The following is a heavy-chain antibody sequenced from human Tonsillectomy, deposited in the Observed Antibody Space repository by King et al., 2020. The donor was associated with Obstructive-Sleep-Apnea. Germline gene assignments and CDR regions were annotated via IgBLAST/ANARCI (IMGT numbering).Heavy chain of an antibody. Sequence: ITLKESGPTLVKPTQTLTLTCTFSGFSLSTSGVGVGWIRQPPGKALEWLALIYWDDDKSYSPSLKSRLTITKDTSKNQVVLTMTNMDPVDTATYYCAHTYSSGWYFDYWGQGTLVTVSS. CDR1: GFSLSTSGVG. D-gene: IGHD6-19*01. V-gene: IGHV2-5*02. CDR2: IYWDDDK. J-gene: IGHJ4*02. CDR3: AHTYSSGWYFDY.